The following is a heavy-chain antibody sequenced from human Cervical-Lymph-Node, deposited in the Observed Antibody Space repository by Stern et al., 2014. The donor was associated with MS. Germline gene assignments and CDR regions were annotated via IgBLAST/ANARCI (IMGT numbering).Heavy chain of an antibody. J-gene: IGHJ6*02. CDR2: IYSGGDT. Sequence: VQLVQSGGNLVQPGGSRRLSCAVSGFTVTNNYMSWVRQAPGKGLEWVSVIYSGGDTYYADSVKGRFTISRDKSKNTLYLQMNSLTEEYTAVYYCVRGTDMDVWGQGTTVTVSS. CDR3: VRGTDMDV. CDR1: GFTVTNNY. V-gene: IGHV3-66*01.